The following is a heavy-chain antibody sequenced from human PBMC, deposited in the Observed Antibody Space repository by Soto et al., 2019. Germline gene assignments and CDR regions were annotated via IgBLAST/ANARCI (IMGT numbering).Heavy chain of an antibody. CDR3: ATDLLDEPSPSGYDFSPRFGY. CDR1: GYTLTELS. Sequence: GASVKVSCKVSGYTLTELSMHWVRQAPGKGLEWMGGFDPEDGETIYAQKFQGRVTMTEDTSTDTTYMELSSLRSEDTAVYYCATDLLDEPSPSGYDFSPRFGYWGQGTLVTVSS. J-gene: IGHJ4*02. CDR2: FDPEDGET. V-gene: IGHV1-24*01. D-gene: IGHD5-12*01.